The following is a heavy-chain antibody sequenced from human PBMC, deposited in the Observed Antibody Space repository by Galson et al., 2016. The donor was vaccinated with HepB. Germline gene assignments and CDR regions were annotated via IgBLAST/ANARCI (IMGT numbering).Heavy chain of an antibody. V-gene: IGHV1-24*01. CDR1: GYSLTELS. Sequence: SVKVSCKVSGYSLTELSTHWVRRAPGKGPEWMGGFDPEDVQISYAQKFQGRVIMTEDTSTDTAYMELSSLRSEDTAVYYCTSGPIGVVVDDAFEIWGQGTMVTVSS. CDR2: FDPEDVQI. D-gene: IGHD2-15*01. CDR3: TSGPIGVVVDDAFEI. J-gene: IGHJ3*02.